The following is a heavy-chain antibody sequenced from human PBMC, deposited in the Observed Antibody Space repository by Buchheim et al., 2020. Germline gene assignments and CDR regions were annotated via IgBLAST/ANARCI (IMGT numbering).Heavy chain of an antibody. CDR1: GITLSDHL. D-gene: IGHD1/OR15-1a*01. V-gene: IGHV3-72*01. CDR2: SRTKVDNYIT. Sequence: EVHLVESGGGLVQPGGSLRLSCVGSGITLSDHLMEWVRQAPGKGLEYIGRSRTKVDNYITEYAASVKGRFTISRDASKHSFYLQMNSLRVEDTAVYFCTRDCFDWGQGSL. CDR3: TRDCFD. J-gene: IGHJ4*02.